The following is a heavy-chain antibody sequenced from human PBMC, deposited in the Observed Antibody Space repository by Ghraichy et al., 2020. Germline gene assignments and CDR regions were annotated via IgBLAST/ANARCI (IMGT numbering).Heavy chain of an antibody. CDR1: GASISSSSFY. CDR3: ARHPSVVTPRNNWFDP. D-gene: IGHD4-23*01. J-gene: IGHJ5*02. V-gene: IGHV4-39*01. CDR2: IYYSGST. Sequence: SQTLSLTCSVSGASISSSSFYWGWIRQSPGKGLEWIGSIYYSGSTNYSPSLKSRVTISIDMSKNQFSLKLRSVTAADTAVYYCARHPSVVTPRNNWFDPWGQGSLITVSS.